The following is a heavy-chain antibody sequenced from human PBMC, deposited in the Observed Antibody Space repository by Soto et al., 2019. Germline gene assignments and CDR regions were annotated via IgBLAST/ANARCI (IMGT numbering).Heavy chain of an antibody. CDR1: GASINNNDYY. J-gene: IGHJ2*01. D-gene: IGHD3-22*01. CDR3: ARMSYCSDKWYFDL. Sequence: PSETLSLTCTVSGASINNNDYYWSWIRQTPGKGLEWIGYVSYSGTTDYIPSLKSRLSMSIDKSQNQFTLKLNSVTAADTATYYCARMSYCSDKWYFDLWGRGTLVTVSS. CDR2: VSYSGTT. V-gene: IGHV4-30-4*01.